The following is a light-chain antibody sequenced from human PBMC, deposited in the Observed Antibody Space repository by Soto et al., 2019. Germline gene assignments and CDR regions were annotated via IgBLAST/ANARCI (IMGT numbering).Light chain of an antibody. CDR2: EVS. Sequence: QSALTQPASVSGSPGQSITISCTETSSDVGDYNYVSWYQQHPGKAPKLMICEVSNRPSGVSNRFSGSKSGNTASLTISGLQAEDEADYYCSSYTSSSPVVFGGGTQLTVL. V-gene: IGLV2-14*01. CDR3: SSYTSSSPVV. CDR1: SSDVGDYNY. J-gene: IGLJ2*01.